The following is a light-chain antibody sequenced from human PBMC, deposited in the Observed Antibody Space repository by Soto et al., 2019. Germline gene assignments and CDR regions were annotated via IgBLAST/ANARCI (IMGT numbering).Light chain of an antibody. CDR2: QTS. CDR3: HQRQSRPRT. Sequence: EVVLTHSPATLSSFPGDIVSLSCRSSQYINTRLAWYQHRPGQAPRLLIYQTSLRAAGIPARFSASGSGTDFPLTISDVQPEDFELYYCHQRQSRPRTFGQGTKVDIK. CDR1: QYINTR. J-gene: IGKJ1*01. V-gene: IGKV3-11*01.